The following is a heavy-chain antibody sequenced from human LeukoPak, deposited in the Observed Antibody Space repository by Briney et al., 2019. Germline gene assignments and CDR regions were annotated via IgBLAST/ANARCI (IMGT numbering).Heavy chain of an antibody. J-gene: IGHJ3*02. V-gene: IGHV1-2*04. CDR3: ARDVGDYGSEAFDI. D-gene: IGHD4-17*01. Sequence: ASVKVSCKASGYTFTGYYMHWVRQAPGQGLEWMGWINPNSGGTNYAQKFQGWVTMTRDTSISTAYMELSRLRSDDTAVYYCARDVGDYGSEAFDIWGQGTMVTVSS. CDR1: GYTFTGYY. CDR2: INPNSGGT.